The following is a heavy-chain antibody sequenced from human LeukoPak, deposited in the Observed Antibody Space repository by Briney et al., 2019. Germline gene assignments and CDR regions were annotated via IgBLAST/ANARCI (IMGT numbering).Heavy chain of an antibody. J-gene: IGHJ5*02. CDR3: ATAARGDGGFWFDP. CDR2: FDPEDGEA. D-gene: IGHD2-21*01. CDR1: GYTLTELS. Sequence: ASVKVSCKVSGYTLTELSMHWVRQAPGKGLEWMGGFDPEDGEAIYAQKFQGRVTMTEDTSTDTAYMELSSLRSEDTAVYYCATAARGDGGFWFDPWGQGTLVTVSS. V-gene: IGHV1-24*01.